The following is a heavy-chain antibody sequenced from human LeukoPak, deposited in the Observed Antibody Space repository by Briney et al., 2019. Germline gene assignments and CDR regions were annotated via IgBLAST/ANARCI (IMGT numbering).Heavy chain of an antibody. D-gene: IGHD3-10*01. Sequence: GASVKVSCKASGYTFTNYYMHWVRQAPGQGLEWMGIINPSGGSTSYAQKFQGRFTMTRDTSINTAYMELSWLTSDDTAVYYCVREGINKAFDSWDQGTLVIVSS. CDR1: GYTFTNYY. V-gene: IGHV1-46*01. J-gene: IGHJ4*02. CDR2: INPSGGST. CDR3: VREGINKAFDS.